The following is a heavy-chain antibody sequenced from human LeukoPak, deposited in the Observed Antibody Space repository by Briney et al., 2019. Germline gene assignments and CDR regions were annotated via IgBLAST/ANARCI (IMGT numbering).Heavy chain of an antibody. J-gene: IGHJ4*02. V-gene: IGHV1-2*02. D-gene: IGHD6-19*01. CDR1: GYIFTGYY. CDR3: ARGGGVAVAGSFY. Sequence: GASVKVSCKASGYIFTGYYIHWVRQAPGQGLEWMGWINPNSGDTKYAQKFQGRVTMTRDTSISTAHMELSRLTSDDTAVYYCARGGGVAVAGSFYWGQGTLVTVSA. CDR2: INPNSGDT.